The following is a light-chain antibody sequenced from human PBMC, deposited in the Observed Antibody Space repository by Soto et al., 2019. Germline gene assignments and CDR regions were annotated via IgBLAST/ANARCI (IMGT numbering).Light chain of an antibody. J-gene: IGKJ2*01. CDR1: QSVGSY. Sequence: ELVMTQSPATMPASLGDRATLSCRASQSVGSYLAWYQQKPGQAPRLRIYGASTRATGIPARFSGSGSETGFTLIISSVQSEDFAVYYCQQYDSWPPSYTFGQGTKLEIK. CDR2: GAS. CDR3: QQYDSWPPSYT. V-gene: IGKV3-15*01.